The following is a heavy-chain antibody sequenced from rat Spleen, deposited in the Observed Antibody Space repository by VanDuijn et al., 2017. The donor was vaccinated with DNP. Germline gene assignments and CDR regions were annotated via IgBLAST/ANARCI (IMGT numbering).Heavy chain of an antibody. V-gene: IGHV5S10*01. CDR1: GFTFSDYA. Sequence: EVQLVESGGGLVQPGNSLKLSCAASGFTFSDYAMAWVRQSPKKGLEWVATIIYDGSSTYYRDSVKGRFTISRDNAKSTLYLQMDSLRSEDTATYYCTTLITFMSGWSQGTSVTVSS. CDR2: IIYDGSST. J-gene: IGHJ4*01. D-gene: IGHD1-1*01. CDR3: TTLITFMSG.